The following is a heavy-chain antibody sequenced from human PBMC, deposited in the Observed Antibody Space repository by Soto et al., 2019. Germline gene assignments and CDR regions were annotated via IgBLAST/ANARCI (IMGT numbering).Heavy chain of an antibody. Sequence: LRLSCAASGFTFSDYPMHWVRQAPGKGLEWVAVISYDGSNIYHADSVRGRFTISRDNSKNTLYLQMNSLRAEDTAVYYCASLPGAVAATDRRGDVWGQGTTVTVSS. V-gene: IGHV3-30-3*01. CDR1: GFTFSDYP. CDR3: ASLPGAVAATDRRGDV. J-gene: IGHJ6*02. D-gene: IGHD6-19*01. CDR2: ISYDGSNI.